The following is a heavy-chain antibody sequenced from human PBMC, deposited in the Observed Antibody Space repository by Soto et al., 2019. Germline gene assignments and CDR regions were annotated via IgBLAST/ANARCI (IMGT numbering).Heavy chain of an antibody. D-gene: IGHD2-8*02. V-gene: IGHV3-64*02. CDR1: GFTFSSYA. Sequence: GGSLRLSCAASGFTFSSYAMHWVRQAPGKGLEYVSAISSNGGSTYYADSVKGRFTISRDNSKNTLYLQMGSLRAEDMAVYYCARESVLGQLDYWGQGTLVTVSS. CDR3: ARESVLGQLDY. CDR2: ISSNGGST. J-gene: IGHJ4*02.